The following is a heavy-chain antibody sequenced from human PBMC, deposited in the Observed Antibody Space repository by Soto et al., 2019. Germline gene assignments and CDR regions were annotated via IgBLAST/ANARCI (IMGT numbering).Heavy chain of an antibody. CDR1: GGTFSSYA. CDR2: IIPIFGTA. Sequence: QVQLVQSGAEVKKPGSSVKVSCKASGGTFSSYAISWVRQAPGQGLEWMGGIIPIFGTANYAQKFQGRVTITADESTSTAYMELSSLRSEDTAVYYCERGGTGRYYDSSGYYPHDYWGQGTLVTVSS. V-gene: IGHV1-69*01. CDR3: ERGGTGRYYDSSGYYPHDY. D-gene: IGHD3-22*01. J-gene: IGHJ4*02.